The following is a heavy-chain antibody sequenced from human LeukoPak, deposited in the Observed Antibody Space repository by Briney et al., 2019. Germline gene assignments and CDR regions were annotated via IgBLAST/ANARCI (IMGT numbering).Heavy chain of an antibody. Sequence: PSETLSLTCAVYGGSFSGYYWSWIRQPPGKGLEWIGEINHSGSTNYNPSLKGRVTISVDTSKNQFSLKLSSVTAADTAVYYCARLAENIVVVPAYAFDYWGQGTLVTVSS. CDR3: ARLAENIVVVPAYAFDY. CDR2: INHSGST. V-gene: IGHV4-34*01. D-gene: IGHD2-2*01. CDR1: GGSFSGYY. J-gene: IGHJ4*02.